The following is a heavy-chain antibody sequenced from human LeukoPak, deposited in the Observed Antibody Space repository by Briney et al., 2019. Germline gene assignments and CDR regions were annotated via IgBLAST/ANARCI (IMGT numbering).Heavy chain of an antibody. V-gene: IGHV4-4*07. CDR1: RVSISSYL. Sequence: SETLSLTCTVYRVSISSYLWSWIRQPAGKGPEWIGRIYTSGSTNYNPSLKGRVTMSLDTSKNQFSRKVSSVTAADTAVYYCARSEMTPDAFDIWGQGTMVTVSS. CDR3: ARSEMTPDAFDI. J-gene: IGHJ3*02. CDR2: IYTSGST.